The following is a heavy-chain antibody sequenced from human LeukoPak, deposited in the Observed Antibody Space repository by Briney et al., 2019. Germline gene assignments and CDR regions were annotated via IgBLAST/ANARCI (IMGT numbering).Heavy chain of an antibody. V-gene: IGHV1-18*01. CDR2: ISAYNGNT. J-gene: IGHJ4*02. CDR1: GYTFTSYG. Sequence: ASVKVSCKASGYTFTSYGISWVRQAPGQGLEWMGWISAYNGNTNYAQKLQGRVTMTTDTSTSTAYMELRSLRSDDTAVYYCARDAGAYLSSGWYGDYWGQGTLVTVSS. D-gene: IGHD6-19*01. CDR3: ARDAGAYLSSGWYGDY.